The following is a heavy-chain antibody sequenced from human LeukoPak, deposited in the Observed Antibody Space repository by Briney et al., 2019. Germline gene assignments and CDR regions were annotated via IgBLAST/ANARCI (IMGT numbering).Heavy chain of an antibody. CDR2: IYTSGST. CDR1: GGSISTSNYY. CDR3: ARDNNYYGSGSYHDY. J-gene: IGHJ4*02. V-gene: IGHV4-61*02. D-gene: IGHD3-10*01. Sequence: SETLSLTCTVSGGSISTSNYYWGWIRQPAGKGLEWIGRIYTSGSTNYNPSLKSRVTMSVDTSKNQFSLKLSSVTAADTAVYYCARDNNYYGSGSYHDYWGQGTLVTVSS.